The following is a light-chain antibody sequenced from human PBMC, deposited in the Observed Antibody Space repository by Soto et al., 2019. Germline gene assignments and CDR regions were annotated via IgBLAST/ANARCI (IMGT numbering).Light chain of an antibody. CDR3: ASSTSDSLYA. Sequence: QSVLTQPASVSGSPGQSITISCTGTSSDVGGNKYVSWYQQYPGKVPKLLINKVTNRPSGVSYRFSGSKSGNTASLTISALLAEDEADYFCASSTSDSLYAFGTRTKVTVL. CDR1: SSDVGGNKY. J-gene: IGLJ1*01. CDR2: KVT. V-gene: IGLV2-14*01.